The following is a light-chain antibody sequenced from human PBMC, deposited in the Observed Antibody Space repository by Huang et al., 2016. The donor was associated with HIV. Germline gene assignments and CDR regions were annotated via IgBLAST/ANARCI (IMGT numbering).Light chain of an antibody. CDR3: QQRSKWPALT. CDR1: QSVTSH. Sequence: EIVLTQSPATLSLSPGERATLSCRASQSVTSHLAWYQQKPGQAPRLLIYYASNRATGIPVRFSGSGSGTDFTLTISSLEPEDFAVYYCQQRSKWPALTFGGGTKVEIK. V-gene: IGKV3-11*01. J-gene: IGKJ4*01. CDR2: YAS.